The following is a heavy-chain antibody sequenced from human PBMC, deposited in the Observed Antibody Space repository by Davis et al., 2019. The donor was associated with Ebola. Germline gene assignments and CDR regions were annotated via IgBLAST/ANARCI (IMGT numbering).Heavy chain of an antibody. CDR3: ARGDCSGGSCYSWDY. D-gene: IGHD2-15*01. J-gene: IGHJ4*02. Sequence: AASVKVSCKASGYTFTTYGISWVRQAPGQGLEWMGWISTYNDNTNYAQKLQGRVTMTTDTSTSTAYMELRSLRSDDTAVYYCARGDCSGGSCYSWDYWGQGTLVTVSS. CDR1: GYTFTTYG. CDR2: ISTYNDNT. V-gene: IGHV1-18*01.